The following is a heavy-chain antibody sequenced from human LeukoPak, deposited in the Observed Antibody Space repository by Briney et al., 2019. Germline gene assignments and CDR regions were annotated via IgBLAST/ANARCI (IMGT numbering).Heavy chain of an antibody. J-gene: IGHJ4*02. CDR3: ARVVGYCSGGSCYFDY. Sequence: SVKVSCKASGGTFSSYAISWVRQAPGQGLEWMGGIIPIFGTANYAQKFQGRVTITADESTSTAYMELSRLRSDDTAVYYCARVVGYCSGGSCYFDYWGQGTLVTVSS. CDR1: GGTFSSYA. V-gene: IGHV1-69*13. CDR2: IIPIFGTA. D-gene: IGHD2-15*01.